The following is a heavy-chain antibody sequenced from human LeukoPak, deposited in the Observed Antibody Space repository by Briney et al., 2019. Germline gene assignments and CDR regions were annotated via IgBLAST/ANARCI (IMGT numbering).Heavy chain of an antibody. CDR3: ARDLYVVTAPAWGY. CDR1: GGSISSSIYY. V-gene: IGHV4-39*07. Sequence: SETLSLTCTVSGGSISSSIYYWGWIRQPPGKGPEWIGSIYYSGSTYYNPSLKSRVTISVDTSENQFSLKLSSVTAADTAVYYCARDLYVVTAPAWGYWGQGTLVTVSS. D-gene: IGHD2-21*02. J-gene: IGHJ4*02. CDR2: IYYSGST.